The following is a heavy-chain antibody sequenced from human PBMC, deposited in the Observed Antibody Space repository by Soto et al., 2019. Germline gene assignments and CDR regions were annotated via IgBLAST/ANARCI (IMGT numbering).Heavy chain of an antibody. CDR3: ARDRSSGWYEENYYYYGMDV. CDR2: ISSSSSTI. Sequence: PGGSLRLSCAASGFTFSSYSMNWVRQAPGKGLEWVSYISSSSSTIYYADSVKGRFTISRDNAKNSLYLQMNSVRDEDTAVYYCARDRSSGWYEENYYYYGMDVWGQGTTVTVSS. V-gene: IGHV3-48*02. J-gene: IGHJ6*02. CDR1: GFTFSSYS. D-gene: IGHD6-19*01.